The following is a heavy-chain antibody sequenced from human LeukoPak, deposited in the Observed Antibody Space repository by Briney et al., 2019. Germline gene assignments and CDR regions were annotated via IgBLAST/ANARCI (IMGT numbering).Heavy chain of an antibody. CDR3: ARDFSTSGAFDY. Sequence: GGSLRLSCAASGFTFSSYAMHWVRQAPGKGLEWVAVISYDGSNKYYADSVKGRFTISRDNSKNTLYLQMNSLRAEDTAVYYCARDFSTSGAFDYWGQGTLVTVSS. CDR2: ISYDGSNK. V-gene: IGHV3-30-3*01. D-gene: IGHD3-10*01. J-gene: IGHJ4*02. CDR1: GFTFSSYA.